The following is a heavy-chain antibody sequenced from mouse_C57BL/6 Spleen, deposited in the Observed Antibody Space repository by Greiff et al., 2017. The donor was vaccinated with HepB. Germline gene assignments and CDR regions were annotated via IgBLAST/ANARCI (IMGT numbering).Heavy chain of an antibody. CDR2: ISSGGSYT. Sequence: EVKLVESGGDLVKPGGSLKLSCAASGFTFSSYGMSWVRQTPDKRLEWVATISSGGSYTYYPDSVKGRFTISRDNAKNTLYLQMSSLKSEDTAMYYCARQGDVRVLDYWGQGTTLTVSS. D-gene: IGHD3-2*02. CDR3: ARQGDVRVLDY. CDR1: GFTFSSYG. V-gene: IGHV5-6*01. J-gene: IGHJ2*01.